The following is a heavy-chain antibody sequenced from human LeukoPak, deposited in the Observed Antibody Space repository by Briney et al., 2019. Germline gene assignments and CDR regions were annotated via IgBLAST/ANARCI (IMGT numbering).Heavy chain of an antibody. CDR3: ARDRAPMPFDP. CDR1: GGSISSGGYY. V-gene: IGHV4-31*03. J-gene: IGHJ5*02. D-gene: IGHD2-2*01. CDR2: IYYSGST. Sequence: PSQTLSLTCTVSGGSISSGGYYWSWNRQHPGKGLEWIGYIYYSGSTYYNPSLKSRVTISVDTSKNQFSLKLSSVTAADTAVYYCARDRAPMPFDPWGQGTLVTVSS.